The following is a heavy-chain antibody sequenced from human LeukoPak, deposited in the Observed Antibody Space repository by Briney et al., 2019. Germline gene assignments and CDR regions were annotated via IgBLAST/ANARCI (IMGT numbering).Heavy chain of an antibody. CDR1: GGSISSSSYY. CDR2: IYYSGST. Sequence: SETLSLTCTVSGGSISSSSYYWGWLRQPPGKGLEWIGSIYYSGSTYYNPSLKSRVTISVDTSKNQCSLKLSSVTAADTAVYYCARLGTYYYDSSGFDYWGQGTLVTVSS. D-gene: IGHD3-22*01. V-gene: IGHV4-39*01. CDR3: ARLGTYYYDSSGFDY. J-gene: IGHJ4*02.